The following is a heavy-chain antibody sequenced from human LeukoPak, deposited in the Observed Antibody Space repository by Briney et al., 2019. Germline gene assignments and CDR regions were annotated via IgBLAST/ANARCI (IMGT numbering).Heavy chain of an antibody. D-gene: IGHD3-9*01. CDR2: ISSSSSYI. J-gene: IGHJ3*02. Sequence: GGSLRLSCAASGFTFSSYEMNWVRQAPGKGLEWVSSISSSSSYIYYADSVKGRFTISRDDAKNSLYLQMNSLRAEDTAVYYCARAGYDISTGSDAFDIWGQGTMVTVSS. CDR1: GFTFSSYE. CDR3: ARAGYDISTGSDAFDI. V-gene: IGHV3-21*01.